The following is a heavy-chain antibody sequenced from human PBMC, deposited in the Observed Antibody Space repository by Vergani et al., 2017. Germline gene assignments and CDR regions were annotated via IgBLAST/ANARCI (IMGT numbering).Heavy chain of an antibody. CDR2: ISPGASTV. Sequence: LEESGGGSVKPGGSLRLSCAASGFKFSDHYMSWIRQAPGKGLEWVSHISPGASTVSYTDSVTGRFTVSRDNDNNSLTLERTTLRVEDTSVYYGAKYPVLSTTRHYYPMDVWGQGTTVTVSS. CDR3: AKYPVLSTTRHYYPMDV. J-gene: IGHJ6*02. D-gene: IGHD1-1*01. CDR1: GFKFSDHY. V-gene: IGHV3-11*04.